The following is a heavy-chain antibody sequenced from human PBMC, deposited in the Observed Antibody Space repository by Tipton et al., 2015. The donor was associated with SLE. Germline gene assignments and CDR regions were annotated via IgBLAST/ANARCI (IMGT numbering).Heavy chain of an antibody. V-gene: IGHV4-61*02. CDR1: GGSLRRGSYY. J-gene: IGHJ3*02. Sequence: TLSLTCTVSGGSLRRGSYYWTWIRQPAGTGLEWSGRIFTIGTTSYNPSLKSRVTISLDTSKNQFSLKLSSVTAADTAVYYWARTEVGGYSHDAFDTWGQGTLVTVSS. D-gene: IGHD6-25*01. CDR3: ARTEVGGYSHDAFDT. CDR2: IFTIGTT.